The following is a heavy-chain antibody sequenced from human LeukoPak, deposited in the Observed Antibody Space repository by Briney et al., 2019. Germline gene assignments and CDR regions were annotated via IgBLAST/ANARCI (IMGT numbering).Heavy chain of an antibody. V-gene: IGHV4-61*02. D-gene: IGHD3-22*01. CDR3: ARAAYYHDSSGYSLAAPSDYFDY. CDR2: IYTSGST. J-gene: IGHJ4*02. CDR1: GGSISSGSYY. Sequence: PSETLSLTCTVSGGSISSGSYYWGWIRQPAGKGLEWVVRIYTSGSTNYNPSLKSRVTISVDTSKNQFSLKLSSVTAADTAVYYCARAAYYHDSSGYSLAAPSDYFDYWGQGTLVTVSS.